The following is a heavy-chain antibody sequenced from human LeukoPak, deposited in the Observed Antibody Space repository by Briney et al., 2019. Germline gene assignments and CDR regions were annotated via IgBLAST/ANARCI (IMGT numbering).Heavy chain of an antibody. CDR1: GYTFTGYY. V-gene: IGHV1-2*02. CDR3: ARSILSLAYYYYGMDV. D-gene: IGHD2-21*01. Sequence: ASVKVSCKASGYTFTGYYMHWVRQAPGQGLEWMGWINPNSGGTNYAQKFQGRVTMTRDTSISTAYMELSRLRSDDTAVYYCARSILSLAYYYYGMDVWGQGTTVTVSS. CDR2: INPNSGGT. J-gene: IGHJ6*02.